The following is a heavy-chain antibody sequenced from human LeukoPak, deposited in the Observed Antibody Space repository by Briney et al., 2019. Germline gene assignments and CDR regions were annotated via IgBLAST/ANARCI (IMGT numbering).Heavy chain of an antibody. CDR3: AKSHDFWSGYGDY. CDR1: GFIFSTFA. J-gene: IGHJ4*02. Sequence: GGSLRLSCAASGFIFSTFAMHWVRQAPGKGLEWVAVISYDGRNNYYADSVKGRFTISRDNSKNTLYLQMNSLRAEDTAVYYCAKSHDFWSGYGDYWGQGTLVTVSS. D-gene: IGHD3-3*01. V-gene: IGHV3-30-3*02. CDR2: ISYDGRNN.